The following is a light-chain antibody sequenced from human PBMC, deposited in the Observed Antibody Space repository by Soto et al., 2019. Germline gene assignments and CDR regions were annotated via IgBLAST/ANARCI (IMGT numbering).Light chain of an antibody. J-gene: IGKJ4*01. Sequence: VLTQSPGTLSLSPGERATLSCRASQSVSSSYLAWYQQKPGQAPRLLIYGASSRATGIPDRFSGSGSGTDFTLTISRLEPEDFAVYYCQQYGSSPRVTFGGGTKVEIK. CDR3: QQYGSSPRVT. V-gene: IGKV3-20*01. CDR1: QSVSSSY. CDR2: GAS.